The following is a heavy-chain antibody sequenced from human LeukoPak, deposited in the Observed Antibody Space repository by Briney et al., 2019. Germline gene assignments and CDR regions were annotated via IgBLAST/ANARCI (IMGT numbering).Heavy chain of an antibody. J-gene: IGHJ4*02. Sequence: PGGSLLLSCAASGFTFSSYAMSWVRQAPGKGLEWVSAISGSGGSTYYADSVKGRFTISRDNSKNTLYLQMNSLRAEDTAVYYCAKGETYSYGNNDYWGQGTLVTVSS. CDR2: ISGSGGST. D-gene: IGHD5-18*01. V-gene: IGHV3-23*01. CDR1: GFTFSSYA. CDR3: AKGETYSYGNNDY.